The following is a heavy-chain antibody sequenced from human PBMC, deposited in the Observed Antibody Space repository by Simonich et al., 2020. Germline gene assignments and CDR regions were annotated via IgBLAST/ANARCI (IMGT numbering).Heavy chain of an antibody. J-gene: IGHJ4*02. D-gene: IGHD4-17*01. CDR2: IRSRGSTI. CDR3: ARHYYGDYYFDY. V-gene: IGHV3-48*03. Sequence: EVQLVESGGGLVQPGGSLRLSCAASGFTFSSYEMNWVRQAPGKGREWVSYIRSRGSTIYYADSVKGRFTISRDNAKNSLYRQMNSLRAEDTAVYYCARHYYGDYYFDYWGQGTLVTVSS. CDR1: GFTFSSYE.